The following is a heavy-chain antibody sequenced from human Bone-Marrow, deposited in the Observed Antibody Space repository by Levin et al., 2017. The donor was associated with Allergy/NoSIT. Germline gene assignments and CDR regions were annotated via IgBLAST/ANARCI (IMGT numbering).Heavy chain of an antibody. CDR2: ISSGSSHI. D-gene: IGHD3-16*01. V-gene: IGHV3-21*06. J-gene: IGHJ6*02. CDR3: ASWAMFYYDGSDFDYFYYGMDV. CDR1: GLSFSNYD. Sequence: ASVKVSCAASGLSFSNYDMNWVRQAPGKGLEWVSSISSGSSHIDYADSVKGRFTISRDNAKNSLYLQMNSLRLEETAVYFCASWAMFYYDGSDFDYFYYGMDVWGQGTTVTVSS.